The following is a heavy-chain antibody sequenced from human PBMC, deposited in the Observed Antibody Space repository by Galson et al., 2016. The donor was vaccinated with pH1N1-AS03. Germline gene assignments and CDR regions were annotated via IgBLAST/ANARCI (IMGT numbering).Heavy chain of an antibody. D-gene: IGHD3-16*01. Sequence: SLRLSCAASGFIFSSDWMHWVRQVPGKGLVWVSRITSDGSSISYADAVKGRFTTSRDNAKNTLYLQMNSLRAEDTAVYLCAGHDYYDYRPIDYWGQGTLVTVSS. J-gene: IGHJ4*02. CDR1: GFIFSSDW. CDR3: AGHDYYDYRPIDY. CDR2: ITSDGSSI. V-gene: IGHV3-74*01.